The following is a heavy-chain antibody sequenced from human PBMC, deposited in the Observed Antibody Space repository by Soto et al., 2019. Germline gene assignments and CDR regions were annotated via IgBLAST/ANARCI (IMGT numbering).Heavy chain of an antibody. V-gene: IGHV4-59*01. CDR2: IYYTGST. CDR3: VKGGSSKFDP. Sequence: SETLSLTCTVSGGSISRNYWSWIRQPPGKGLEWIGYIYYTGSTNYNPSLKSRVTISVDTSKNQFSLKLSSVTAADTAVYYCVKGGSSKFDPWGQGTLVTVSS. CDR1: GGSISRNY. D-gene: IGHD1-26*01. J-gene: IGHJ5*02.